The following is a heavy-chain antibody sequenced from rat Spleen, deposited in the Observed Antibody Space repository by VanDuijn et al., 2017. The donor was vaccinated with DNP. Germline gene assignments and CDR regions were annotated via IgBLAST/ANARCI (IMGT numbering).Heavy chain of an antibody. J-gene: IGHJ2*01. CDR2: INYDGSNT. V-gene: IGHV5-7*01. D-gene: IGHD1-12*03. CDR3: ARGGDGYDY. Sequence: EVQLVESGGGLVQPGRSLKLSCAASGFTFSDHNMAWVRQAPKKGLEWVATINYDGSNTYYRDSVKGRFTISRDNAKNTQYLQMDSLRSEDTATYYCARGGDGYDYWGQGVMVTVSS. CDR1: GFTFSDHN.